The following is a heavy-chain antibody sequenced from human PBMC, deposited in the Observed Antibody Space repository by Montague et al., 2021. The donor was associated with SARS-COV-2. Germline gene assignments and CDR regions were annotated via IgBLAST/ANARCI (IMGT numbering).Heavy chain of an antibody. V-gene: IGHV3-33*01. CDR3: ARDRVTMVRGVILYYYGMDV. CDR2: IWYDGSNK. Sequence: SLRLSCAASGFTFSSYGMHWVRQAPGKGLEWVAVIWYDGSNKYYADSVKGQFTISRDNSKNTLYLQMNSLRAEDTAVYYCARDRVTMVRGVILYYYGMDVWGQGTTVTVSS. J-gene: IGHJ6*02. CDR1: GFTFSSYG. D-gene: IGHD3-10*01.